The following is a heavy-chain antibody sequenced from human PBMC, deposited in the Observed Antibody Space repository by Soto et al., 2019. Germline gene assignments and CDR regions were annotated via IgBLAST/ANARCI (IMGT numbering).Heavy chain of an antibody. Sequence: GGSLRLSCAASGFTFSSYAMHWVRQAPGKGLEWVAVISYDGSNKYYADSVKGRFTISRDNSKNTLYLQMNSLRAEDTAVYYCARDLRSYYDCWSGYANWFDPWGQGTLVTVSS. D-gene: IGHD3-3*01. V-gene: IGHV3-30-3*01. CDR2: ISYDGSNK. CDR3: ARDLRSYYDCWSGYANWFDP. CDR1: GFTFSSYA. J-gene: IGHJ5*02.